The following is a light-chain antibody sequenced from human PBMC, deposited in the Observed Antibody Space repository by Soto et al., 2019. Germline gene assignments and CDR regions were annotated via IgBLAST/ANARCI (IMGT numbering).Light chain of an antibody. CDR1: SNDVGSYDR. V-gene: IGLV2-18*02. CDR2: EVT. CDR3: TSYTTSLTWV. J-gene: IGLJ3*02. Sequence: QSALTQPPSVSGSPGQSVTISCTGTSNDVGSYDRVSWYQQPPGKAPKLIIYEVTNRPSGVSDRFSGSKSGTTASLIISRLQAEDEADYYCTSYTTSLTWVFGGGTKVTVL.